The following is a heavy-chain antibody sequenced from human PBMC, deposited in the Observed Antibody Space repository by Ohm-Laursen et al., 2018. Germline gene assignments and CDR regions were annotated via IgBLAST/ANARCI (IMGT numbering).Heavy chain of an antibody. J-gene: IGHJ4*02. CDR3: VRYVEKVVIDH. CDR1: GFTVSNNY. V-gene: IGHV3-66*01. Sequence: SLRLSCAASGFTVSNNYMSWVRQAPGKGLEWVSVLYSGGNTFYADSVRGRFTISRDNSKNTLYLQMSSLRAEDTAVYYCVRYVEKVVIDHWGQGTLLTVSS. D-gene: IGHD2-21*01. CDR2: LYSGGNT.